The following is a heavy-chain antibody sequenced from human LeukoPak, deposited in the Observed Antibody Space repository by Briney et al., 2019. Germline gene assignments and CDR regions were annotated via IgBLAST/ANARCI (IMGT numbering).Heavy chain of an antibody. V-gene: IGHV4-31*03. CDR3: ARRSGTEERGYFDY. CDR1: GGSNSSGGYY. Sequence: SDPLSLLCTLCGGSNSSGGYYWSRIRRHPAKGLEWIGYNYYSGSTYYNPSLKSRVTISVDASKNQFSLKLSSVTAADTAAYYCARRSGTEERGYFDYWGQGTLVTVSS. D-gene: IGHD1-1*01. J-gene: IGHJ4*02. CDR2: NYYSGST.